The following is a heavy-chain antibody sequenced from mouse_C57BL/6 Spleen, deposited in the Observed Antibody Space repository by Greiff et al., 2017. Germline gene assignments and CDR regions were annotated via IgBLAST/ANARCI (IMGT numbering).Heavy chain of an antibody. D-gene: IGHD1-1*01. CDR2: IYPGSGST. V-gene: IGHV1-55*01. J-gene: IGHJ4*01. CDR3: ARNKITTVVATDAMDY. Sequence: QVQLQQPGAELVKPGASVKLSCKASGYTFTSYWITWVKQRPGQGLEWIGEIYPGSGSTNYNEKFKSKATLTVDTSSSTAYMQLSSLTSEDSAVYYCARNKITTVVATDAMDYWGQGTSVTVSS. CDR1: GYTFTSYW.